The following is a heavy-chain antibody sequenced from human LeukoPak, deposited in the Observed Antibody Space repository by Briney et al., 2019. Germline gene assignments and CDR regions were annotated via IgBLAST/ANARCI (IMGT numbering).Heavy chain of an antibody. CDR3: ARDYYDSSVQGYFQQ. V-gene: IGHV2-70*11. J-gene: IGHJ1*01. Sequence: SGPALVKPTQTLTLTCTFSGFSLSTSGMCVSWIRQPPGKALEWLARIDWDDDKYYSTSLKTRLTISKDTSKNQVVLTMTNMDPVDTPTYYCARDYYDSSVQGYFQQSGQGSLVTVSS. CDR1: GFSLSTSGMC. CDR2: IDWDDDK. D-gene: IGHD3-22*01.